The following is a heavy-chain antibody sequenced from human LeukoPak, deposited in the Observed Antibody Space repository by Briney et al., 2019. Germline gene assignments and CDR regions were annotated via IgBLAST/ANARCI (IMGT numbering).Heavy chain of an antibody. J-gene: IGHJ4*02. CDR1: GFNFKRKW. V-gene: IGHV3-7*01. CDR3: ADPPSDY. Sequence: PGGSLRLSRAASGFNFKRKWMTWVRQAPGKGLEWVANINQDGSEKYYVDSVKGRFTISRDNAKSSLYLEMSGLRDEDTAVYYCADPPSDYWGQGTLVAVSS. CDR2: INQDGSEK.